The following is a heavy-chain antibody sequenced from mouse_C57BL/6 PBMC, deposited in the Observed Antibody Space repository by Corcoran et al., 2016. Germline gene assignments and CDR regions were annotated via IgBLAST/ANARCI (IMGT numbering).Heavy chain of an antibody. CDR1: GYTFTTYG. D-gene: IGHD2-1*01. CDR3: AREMVYGNYYFDY. Sequence: QIQLVQSGPELKKPGETVKISCKASGYTFTTYGMSWVKQAPGKGLKWMGWINTYSGVPTYADDFKGRFAFSLETSASTAYLQINNLKNEDTATYFGAREMVYGNYYFDYWGQGTTLTVSS. V-gene: IGHV9-3*01. CDR2: INTYSGVP. J-gene: IGHJ2*01.